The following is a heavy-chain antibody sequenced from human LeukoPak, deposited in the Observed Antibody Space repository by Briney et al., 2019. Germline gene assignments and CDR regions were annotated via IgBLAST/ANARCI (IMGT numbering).Heavy chain of an antibody. CDR2: IYHSGST. Sequence: SETLSLTCAVSGGSISSSNWWSWVRQPPGKGLEWIGEIYHSGSTNYNPSLKSRVTISVDKSKNQFSLKLSSVTAADTAVYYCARVGDCSGGSCYAFDYWGQGTLVTVSS. CDR3: ARVGDCSGGSCYAFDY. V-gene: IGHV4-4*02. CDR1: GGSISSSNW. J-gene: IGHJ4*02. D-gene: IGHD2-15*01.